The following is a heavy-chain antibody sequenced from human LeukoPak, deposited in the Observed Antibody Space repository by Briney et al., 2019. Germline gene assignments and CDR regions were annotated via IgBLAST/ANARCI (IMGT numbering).Heavy chain of an antibody. CDR1: GGTFSSYA. J-gene: IGHJ6*03. Sequence: SVKVSCKASGGTFSSYAISWVRQAPGQGLEWMGGTIPIFGTANYAQKFQGRVTITTDESTSTAYMELSSLRSEDTAVYYCARVAQGCSSTSCYDVIFYYYYMDVWGKGTTVTVSS. CDR3: ARVAQGCSSTSCYDVIFYYYYMDV. D-gene: IGHD2-2*01. CDR2: TIPIFGTA. V-gene: IGHV1-69*05.